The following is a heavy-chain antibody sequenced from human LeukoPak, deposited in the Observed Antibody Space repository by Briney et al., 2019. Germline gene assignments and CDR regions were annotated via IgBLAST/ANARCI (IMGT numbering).Heavy chain of an antibody. CDR2: IYSGANT. CDR3: AVDYGMDV. Sequence: GGSLRLSCAASGFTVSGNYMSWVRQAPGKGLEWVSVIYSGANTYYADSVKGRFTISRDNARTSLYLQMNSLRAEDTAVYYCAVDYGMDVWGQGTTVTVSS. CDR1: GFTVSGNY. V-gene: IGHV3-53*01. J-gene: IGHJ6*02.